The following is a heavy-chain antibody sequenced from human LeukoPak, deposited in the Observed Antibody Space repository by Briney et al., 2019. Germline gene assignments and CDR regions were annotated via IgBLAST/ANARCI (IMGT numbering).Heavy chain of an antibody. CDR3: ARYSARGYTFDP. Sequence: ASVKVSCKASGYTFTGYYMHWVRQAPGQGLEWMGWINPNSGGTNYAQKFQGRVTMTRDTSISTAYMELSRLRSDDTAVYYCARYSARGYTFDPWGQGTLVTVSS. J-gene: IGHJ5*02. CDR1: GYTFTGYY. V-gene: IGHV1-2*02. CDR2: INPNSGGT. D-gene: IGHD5-12*01.